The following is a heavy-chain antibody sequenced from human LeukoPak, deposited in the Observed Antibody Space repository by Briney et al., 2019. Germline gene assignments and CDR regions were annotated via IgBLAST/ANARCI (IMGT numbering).Heavy chain of an antibody. Sequence: SETLSLTCTVSGDSINTYSWHWIRQPPGKGLEWIGHIYYSGSTNYNPSLRSRVTMSVDTSKNHFYLQLNSVTAADTAVYYCARRRQTGGDNGLHNWFDPWGQGILVTVSS. CDR1: GDSINTYS. D-gene: IGHD2-21*01. CDR2: IYYSGST. J-gene: IGHJ5*02. CDR3: ARRRQTGGDNGLHNWFDP. V-gene: IGHV4-59*08.